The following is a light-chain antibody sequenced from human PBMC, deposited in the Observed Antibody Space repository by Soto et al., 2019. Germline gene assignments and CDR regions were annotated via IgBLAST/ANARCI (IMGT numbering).Light chain of an antibody. Sequence: EIVLPQSPATLSLSPGEGVTLSXRASQSVGSYFAWQQQNLGPAPRLXIYEASKGATGLPGRFSGSGAGTVFTLTINSLEPEDFAVYYCQQRNSWPITFGQGTRLEIK. V-gene: IGKV3-11*01. CDR1: QSVGSY. J-gene: IGKJ5*01. CDR2: EAS. CDR3: QQRNSWPIT.